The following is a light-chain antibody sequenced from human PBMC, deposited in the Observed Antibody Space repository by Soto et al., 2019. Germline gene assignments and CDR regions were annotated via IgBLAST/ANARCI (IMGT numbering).Light chain of an antibody. CDR2: DAS. CDR1: QSVSSY. V-gene: IGKV3-11*01. CDR3: QQRSNWPRGT. Sequence: EIVLTQSPGLLSSSPGERATLSCRASQSVSSYLAWYQQKPGQAPRLLIYDASNRATGIPARFSGSGSGTDFTLTISSLEPEDFAVYYCQQRSNWPRGTFGQGTKLEIK. J-gene: IGKJ2*01.